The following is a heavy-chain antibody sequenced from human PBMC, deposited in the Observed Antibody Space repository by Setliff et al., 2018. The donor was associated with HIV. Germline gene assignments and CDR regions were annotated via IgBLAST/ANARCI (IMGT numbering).Heavy chain of an antibody. CDR3: TRQSPVAGSGAFDI. V-gene: IGHV4-61*02. J-gene: IGHJ3*02. Sequence: SETLSLTCTVSGDSISSGGYYWSWIRQPAGQGLEWIGRIYTSGNTNYNPSTNYNPSLKSRITISLETSRNQFSLRVTSLTATDTAVYYCTRQSPVAGSGAFDIWGQGTMVTVSS. CDR1: GDSISSGGYY. D-gene: IGHD6-19*01. CDR2: IYTSGNTNYNPST.